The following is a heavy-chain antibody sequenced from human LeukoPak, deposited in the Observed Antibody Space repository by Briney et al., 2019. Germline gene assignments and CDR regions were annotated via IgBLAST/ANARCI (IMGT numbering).Heavy chain of an antibody. D-gene: IGHD3-22*01. J-gene: IGHJ5*02. CDR2: MNWNGGIT. CDR3: VKDTRFDSESSGYEWSDP. V-gene: IGHV3-9*01. CDR1: GFTFDDYA. Sequence: GGSLRLSWAASGFTFDDYAMHWVRQAPGRGLEWVSGMNWNGGITGYADSVKGRFAISRDNAKNSLYLQMNRLRAEDTALYYCVKDTRFDSESSGYEWSDPWGQGTLVIVSS.